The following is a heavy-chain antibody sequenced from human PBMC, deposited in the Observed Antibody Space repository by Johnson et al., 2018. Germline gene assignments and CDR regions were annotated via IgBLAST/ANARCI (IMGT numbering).Heavy chain of an antibody. Sequence: VQLVESGGGLVKPGGSLRLSCAASGFTFSSYSMNWVRQAPGTGLEWVSSISSSSSYIYYADSVKGRFTISRDNAKNSLYLQMNSLRAEDTAVYYCASLNNSLYYDFWSAYYFGGYFQHWGQGTLVTVSS. V-gene: IGHV3-21*01. J-gene: IGHJ1*01. CDR1: GFTFSSYS. CDR3: ASLNNSLYYDFWSAYYFGGYFQH. CDR2: ISSSSSYI. D-gene: IGHD3-3*01.